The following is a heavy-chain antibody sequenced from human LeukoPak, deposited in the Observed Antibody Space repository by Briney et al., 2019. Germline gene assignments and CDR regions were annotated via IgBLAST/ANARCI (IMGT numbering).Heavy chain of an antibody. D-gene: IGHD6-13*01. CDR3: ARSQPGYSSTRFDY. Sequence: PGGSLRLSCAPSGFTFSNYAMSWVRQAPGKGLEWVSAISETGGTIHYADSVRGRFTISRDNSKNTLYLQMNSLRAEDTAVYYCARSQPGYSSTRFDYWGQGTLVTVSS. J-gene: IGHJ4*02. CDR1: GFTFSNYA. CDR2: ISETGGTI. V-gene: IGHV3-23*01.